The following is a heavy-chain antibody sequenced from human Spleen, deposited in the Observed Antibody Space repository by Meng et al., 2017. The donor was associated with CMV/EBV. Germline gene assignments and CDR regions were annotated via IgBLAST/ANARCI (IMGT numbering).Heavy chain of an antibody. V-gene: IGHV4-34*01. CDR3: ARGRGGLN. CDR1: GGSFSGYY. CDR2: INHYGIT. Sequence: LSLTCAVYGGSFSGYYWSWIRQTPGKGLEWIGEINHYGITNYKPSLKSRVTISVDTSKKQFSLRMTSVTAADSGVYYCARGRGGLNWGQGTLVTVSS. J-gene: IGHJ4*02. D-gene: IGHD3-10*01.